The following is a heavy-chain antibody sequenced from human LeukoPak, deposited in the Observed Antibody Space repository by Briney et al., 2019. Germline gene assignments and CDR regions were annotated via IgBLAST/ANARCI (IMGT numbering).Heavy chain of an antibody. CDR3: AREKSTAPGYYYYGMDV. CDR2: IIPNNGIT. Sequence: ASVKVSCKASGYTFTNYYIHWVRQAPGQGLEWVGRIIPNNGITKYAQKFQDRVTMTRDTSINTASMELSSLTSEDTAVYYCAREKSTAPGYYYYGMDVWGQGTTVTVSS. CDR1: GYTFTNYY. D-gene: IGHD5-18*01. V-gene: IGHV1-2*06. J-gene: IGHJ6*02.